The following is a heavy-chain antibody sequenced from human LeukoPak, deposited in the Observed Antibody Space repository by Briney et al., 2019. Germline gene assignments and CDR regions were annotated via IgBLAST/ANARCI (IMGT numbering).Heavy chain of an antibody. D-gene: IGHD2-15*01. CDR1: GFTFSRFG. CDR2: ISSSSSAM. V-gene: IGHV3-48*02. J-gene: IGHJ4*02. Sequence: GGSLRLSCAASGFTFSRFGMNWVRQAPGKGLEWIPYISSSSSAMYYADSVKGRFTISRDNAKNSLYLQMSSLRDEDTAVYYCAQKGGTDHWGQGTLVTVSS. CDR3: AQKGGTDH.